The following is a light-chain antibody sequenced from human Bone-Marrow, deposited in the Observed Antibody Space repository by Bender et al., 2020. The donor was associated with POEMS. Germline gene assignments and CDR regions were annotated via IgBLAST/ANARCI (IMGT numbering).Light chain of an antibody. CDR2: DVT. CDR1: STDVGGFDY. CDR3: CSYAGSSIWV. J-gene: IGLJ3*02. Sequence: QSALTQPASVSGSLGQSITISCTGTSTDVGGFDYVSWYQQHPGKAPKLIIYDVTNRPSGVSIRFSGSRSDNTASLTISGLQAEDEADFYCCSYAGSSIWVFGGGTKLTVL. V-gene: IGLV2-14*03.